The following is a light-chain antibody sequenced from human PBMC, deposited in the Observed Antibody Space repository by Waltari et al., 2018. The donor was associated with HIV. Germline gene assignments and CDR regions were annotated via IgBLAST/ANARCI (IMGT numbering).Light chain of an antibody. J-gene: IGKJ4*01. CDR3: QQYNGLSLT. CDR2: KAS. V-gene: IGKV1-5*03. Sequence: DIQMTQSPSTLSASVGDSVTITCRASQNINSWFALYQQIPGNAPNLLIYKASTLEGGFPSRFSGSGSGTEFTLTITSLQPDDFASYYCQQYNGLSLTFGGGTRVEIK. CDR1: QNINSW.